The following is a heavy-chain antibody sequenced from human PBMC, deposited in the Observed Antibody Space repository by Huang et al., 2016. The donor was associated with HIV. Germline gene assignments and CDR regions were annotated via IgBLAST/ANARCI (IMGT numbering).Heavy chain of an antibody. CDR2: TQPGHSDT. J-gene: IGHJ4*02. CDR3: ARPLLGYSNGYYFDY. V-gene: IGHV5-51*03. D-gene: IGHD5-18*01. CDR1: GLSFTNYW. Sequence: EVQLVQSRAEVKKPGESLKISCKGSGLSFTNYWIGWVRQMPGKGLEWVGITQPGHSDTTSRPPFRGHVTISADKSINTAYLQWNSLKASDSAMYYCARPLLGYSNGYYFDYWGQGTLVTVSS.